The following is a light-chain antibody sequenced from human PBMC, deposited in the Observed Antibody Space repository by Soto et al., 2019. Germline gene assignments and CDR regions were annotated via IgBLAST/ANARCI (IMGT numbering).Light chain of an antibody. J-gene: IGLJ1*01. CDR2: DVS. CDR1: STDIGAYKF. Sequence: QSALSQPASVSGSPGQSITISCTGTSTDIGAYKFVSWYQQHPGKAPKLMIYDVSDRPSGVSNRFSGSKSGNTASLTISGLQAEDEADYYCSSYTSGSTRVFGSGTKLTVL. V-gene: IGLV2-14*03. CDR3: SSYTSGSTRV.